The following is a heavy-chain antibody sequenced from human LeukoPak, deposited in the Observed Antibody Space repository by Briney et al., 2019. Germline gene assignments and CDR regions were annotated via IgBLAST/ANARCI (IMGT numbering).Heavy chain of an antibody. D-gene: IGHD2-15*01. CDR3: ARDGAPRYCSGGSCYPVSDAFDI. Sequence: GGSLRLSCAASGFTFNTYWMTWVRQAPGKGLEWVANIKQDGSEKYYVDSVKGRFTISRDNAQNSLYLQMNSLRAEDTAVYYCARDGAPRYCSGGSCYPVSDAFDIWGQGTMVTVSS. J-gene: IGHJ3*02. CDR1: GFTFNTYW. V-gene: IGHV3-7*01. CDR2: IKQDGSEK.